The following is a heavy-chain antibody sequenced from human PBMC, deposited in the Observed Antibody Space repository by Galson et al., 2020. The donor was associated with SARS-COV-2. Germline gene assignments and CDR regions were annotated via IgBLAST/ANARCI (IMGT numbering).Heavy chain of an antibody. CDR3: ARGRQWQIQWSDY. J-gene: IGHJ4*02. CDR2: MNSNSGNT. V-gene: IGHV1-8*02. D-gene: IGHD6-19*01. CDR1: GYRFTSND. Sequence: ASVKVSCKASGYRFTSNDISWVRQATGQGLEGMGWMNSNSGNTGYAQKFQGRVTMTRNTSISTAYMELSSLTSEDTAVYYCARGRQWQIQWSDYWGQGTLVTVSS.